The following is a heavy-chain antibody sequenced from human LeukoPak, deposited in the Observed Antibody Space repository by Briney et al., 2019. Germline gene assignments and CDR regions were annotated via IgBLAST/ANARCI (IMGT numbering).Heavy chain of an antibody. D-gene: IGHD4-23*01. CDR2: INPSGGST. J-gene: IGHJ4*02. Sequence: ASVKVSCKASGYAFTSYYMHWVRQAPGQGLEWMGIINPSGGSTNYAQKFQGRVTMTRDTSTSTVYMELSSLRSEDTAVYYCARYYGGNSPIDYWGQGTLVTVSS. CDR3: ARYYGGNSPIDY. CDR1: GYAFTSYY. V-gene: IGHV1-46*01.